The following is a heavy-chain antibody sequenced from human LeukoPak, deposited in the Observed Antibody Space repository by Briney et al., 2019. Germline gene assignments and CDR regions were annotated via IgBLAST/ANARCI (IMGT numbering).Heavy chain of an antibody. J-gene: IGHJ4*02. CDR3: TRDQASFYGDYVEFDY. Sequence: GGSLRLSCTASGFTFGDYAMSWFRQAPGKGLEWVGFIRSKAYGGTTDYAASVKGRFTISRDDSKSIVYLQMNSLETEDTAVYYCTRDQASFYGDYVEFDYWGQGTLVTVSS. CDR1: GFTFGDYA. V-gene: IGHV3-49*03. D-gene: IGHD4-17*01. CDR2: IRSKAYGGTT.